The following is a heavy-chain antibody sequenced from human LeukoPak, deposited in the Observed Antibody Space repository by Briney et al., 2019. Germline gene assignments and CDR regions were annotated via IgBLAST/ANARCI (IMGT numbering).Heavy chain of an antibody. V-gene: IGHV1-2*02. CDR2: INPNSGGT. CDR1: GYTFTGHY. Sequence: GASVKVSCKPSGYTFTGHYMHWVRQAPGQGLEWMGWINPNSGGTNYAQKFQGRVTMTRDTSISTAYMELSRLRSDDTAVYYCARGTPYYYDSSGYWGHDYWGQGTLVTVSS. CDR3: ARGTPYYYDSSGYWGHDY. J-gene: IGHJ4*02. D-gene: IGHD3-22*01.